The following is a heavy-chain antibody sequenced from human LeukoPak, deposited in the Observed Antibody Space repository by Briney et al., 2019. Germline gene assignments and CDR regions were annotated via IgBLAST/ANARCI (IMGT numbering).Heavy chain of an antibody. J-gene: IGHJ4*02. Sequence: GGSLRLSCAASGFTFSSYWMSWVRQAPGKGLEWVANIKQDGSEKYYVDSVKGRFTISRDNAKNSLHLQMNSLRAEDTAVYYCAAQQWLVTNYDYWGQGTLVTVSS. CDR2: IKQDGSEK. CDR1: GFTFSSYW. D-gene: IGHD6-19*01. V-gene: IGHV3-7*01. CDR3: AAQQWLVTNYDY.